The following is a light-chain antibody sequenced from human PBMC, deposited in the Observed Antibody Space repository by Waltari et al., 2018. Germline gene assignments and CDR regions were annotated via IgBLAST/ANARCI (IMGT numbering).Light chain of an antibody. CDR1: GSATDDSDL. Sequence: QSALTQPASLSGSPGQSITISCTGIGSATDDSDLVSLYQHHPRKAPRVIIYDVPNRPSGISDRFSASKSANTASLTISGLQPEDEGDYYCTSQTLDGVVLFGGGTQVTVL. J-gene: IGLJ3*02. CDR2: DVP. V-gene: IGLV2-14*03. CDR3: TSQTLDGVVL.